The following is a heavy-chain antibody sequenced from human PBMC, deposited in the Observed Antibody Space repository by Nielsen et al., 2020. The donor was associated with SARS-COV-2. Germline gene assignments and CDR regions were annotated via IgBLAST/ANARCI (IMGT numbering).Heavy chain of an antibody. CDR3: ARDDYYYDSSGYSNN. CDR1: GFTFSSYA. CDR2: ISGSGGST. V-gene: IGHV3-23*01. J-gene: IGHJ4*02. Sequence: GGSLRLSCAASGFTFSSYAMSWVRQAPGKGLEWVSAISGSGGSTYYADSVKGRFTISRDNSKNTLYLQMNSLRAEDTAVYYCARDDYYYDSSGYSNNWGQGTLVTVSS. D-gene: IGHD3-22*01.